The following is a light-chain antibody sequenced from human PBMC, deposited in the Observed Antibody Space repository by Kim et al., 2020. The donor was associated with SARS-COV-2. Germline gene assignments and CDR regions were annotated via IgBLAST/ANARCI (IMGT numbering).Light chain of an antibody. CDR2: KAS. CDR3: QQYSNYPLT. Sequence: DIQMTQSPSTLSASVGDRITITCRASQSVRSWLAWHQQKPGNAPNLLIYKASTLESGVPSRFSGSGSGTEFTLTISSLQPDDFATYYCQQYSNYPLTFGGGTKVDIK. J-gene: IGKJ4*01. V-gene: IGKV1-5*03. CDR1: QSVRSW.